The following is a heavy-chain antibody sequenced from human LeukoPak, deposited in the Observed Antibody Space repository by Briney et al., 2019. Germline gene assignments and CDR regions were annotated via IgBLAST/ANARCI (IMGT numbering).Heavy chain of an antibody. J-gene: IGHJ4*02. D-gene: IGHD5-18*01. Sequence: TGGSLRLSCAASGFTFYDYAMHWVRQAPGKGLEWVSLISGDGGSTYYADSAKGRFTISRDNSKNSLYLQMNSLRTEDTALYYCAKEKYSYGPRGCFDYWGQGTLVTVSS. CDR2: ISGDGGST. CDR3: AKEKYSYGPRGCFDY. V-gene: IGHV3-43*02. CDR1: GFTFYDYA.